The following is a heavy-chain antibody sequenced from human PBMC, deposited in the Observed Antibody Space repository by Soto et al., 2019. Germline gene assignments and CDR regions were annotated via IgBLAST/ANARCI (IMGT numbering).Heavy chain of an antibody. V-gene: IGHV3-48*02. J-gene: IGHJ5*02. Sequence: EVQLVESGGGLVQPGGSLRLSCAVSGFTFSSYSMNWVRQAPGKGLEWVSYISSSSTIYYADSVKGRFTISRDDAENSLYLQMNSLRDGDTAVYYCARGGSINWFDPWGQGTLVTISS. CDR1: GFTFSSYS. CDR2: ISSSSTI. D-gene: IGHD1-26*01. CDR3: ARGGSINWFDP.